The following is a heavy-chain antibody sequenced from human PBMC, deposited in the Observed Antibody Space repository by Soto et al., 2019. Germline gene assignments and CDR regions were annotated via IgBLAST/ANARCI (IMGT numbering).Heavy chain of an antibody. CDR3: AKDQRDCSSANCYPRWSFDY. D-gene: IGHD2-2*01. V-gene: IGHV3-64*02. Sequence: GGSLRLSCAASGFTFSSYAMHWVRQAPGKGLEYVSAISSNGGSTYYADSVKGRFTISRDNSKNTLFLQMNSLRAEDTAIYYCAKDQRDCSSANCYPRWSFDYWGQGTPVTVSS. J-gene: IGHJ4*02. CDR2: ISSNGGST. CDR1: GFTFSSYA.